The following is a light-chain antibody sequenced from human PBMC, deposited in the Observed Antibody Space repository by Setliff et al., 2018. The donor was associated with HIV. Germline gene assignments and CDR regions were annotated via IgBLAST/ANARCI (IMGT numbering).Light chain of an antibody. CDR2: DVS. Sequence: QSALTQPASVSGSPGQSITISCIGTSSDVGGYDFVSWYQQRPGKAPKLIIFDVSERPSGVSHRFSGSKSGNPASPTISGLQTEDEADYFCASYRSPATYVFGIGTKVTVL. J-gene: IGLJ1*01. V-gene: IGLV2-14*03. CDR1: SSDVGGYDF. CDR3: ASYRSPATYV.